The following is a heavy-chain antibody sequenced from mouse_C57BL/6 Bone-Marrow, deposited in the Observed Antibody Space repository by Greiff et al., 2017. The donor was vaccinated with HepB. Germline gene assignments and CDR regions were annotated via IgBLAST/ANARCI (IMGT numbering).Heavy chain of an antibody. D-gene: IGHD3-1*01. CDR3: ARPGYVAWFAY. CDR2: ISSGGSYT. V-gene: IGHV5-6*01. Sequence: EVQRVESGGDLVKPGGSLKLSCAASGFTFSSYGMSWVRQTPDKRLEWVATISSGGSYTYYPDSVKGRFTISRDNAKNTLYLQMRSLKSEDTAMYYCARPGYVAWFAYWGQGTLVTVSA. J-gene: IGHJ3*01. CDR1: GFTFSSYG.